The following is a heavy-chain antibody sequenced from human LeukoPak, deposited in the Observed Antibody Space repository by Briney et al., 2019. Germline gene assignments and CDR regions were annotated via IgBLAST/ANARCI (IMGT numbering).Heavy chain of an antibody. CDR1: GFTFSRYY. Sequence: GGSLRLSCAASGFTFSRYYMHWVRQAPGKGLVWVSRINSDGSGTTYADSVKGRFTVSRDNAKNTLYLQMNSLRVEDTAMYYCTRVFAGDEYSSSGYWGHGTLVTVSS. CDR2: INSDGSGT. D-gene: IGHD6-13*01. CDR3: TRVFAGDEYSSSGY. V-gene: IGHV3-74*01. J-gene: IGHJ4*01.